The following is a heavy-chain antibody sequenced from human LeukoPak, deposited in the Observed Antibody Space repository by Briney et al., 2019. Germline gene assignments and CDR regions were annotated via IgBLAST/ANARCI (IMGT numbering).Heavy chain of an antibody. D-gene: IGHD3-3*01. V-gene: IGHV4-59*01. J-gene: IGHJ4*02. Sequence: SETLSLTFTVSGGSISGYYGSWIRQPPGKGLEWIGYIHYSGDTSYSPSLKTRVTFSLETSKMQFSLKLNSVTAADTAVYYCARYEADGRTLEFWGQGTLVTVSS. CDR1: GGSISGYY. CDR3: ARYEADGRTLEF. CDR2: IHYSGDT.